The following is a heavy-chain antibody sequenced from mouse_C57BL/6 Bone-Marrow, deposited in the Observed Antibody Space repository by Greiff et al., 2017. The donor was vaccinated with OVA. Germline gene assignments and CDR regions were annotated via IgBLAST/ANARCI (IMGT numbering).Heavy chain of an antibody. Sequence: EVKLQESGTVLVRPGASVKMSCKTSGYTFTSYWMHWVKQRPGQGLEWIGAIYPGNGDTSYNKKFKGKATLTAVTSASTAYMELSSLTSEDSAVYYCTTSWCAYWGQGTVVTVSA. CDR3: TTSWCAY. V-gene: IGHV1-5*01. J-gene: IGHJ3*01. CDR1: GYTFTSYW. CDR2: IYPGNGDT.